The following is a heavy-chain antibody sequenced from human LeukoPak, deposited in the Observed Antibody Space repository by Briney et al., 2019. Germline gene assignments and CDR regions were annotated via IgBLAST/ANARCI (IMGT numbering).Heavy chain of an antibody. CDR2: ISGSGGST. D-gene: IGHD6-13*01. V-gene: IGHV3-23*01. J-gene: IGHJ4*02. CDR1: GFTFSSYA. CDR3: AKDQGGIAAAAPFDY. Sequence: GGSLRLSCAASGFTFSSYAMSWVRQAPGKGLEWVSAISGSGGSTYYADSVRGRFTISRDNSKNTLYLQMNSLRAEDTAVYYCAKDQGGIAAAAPFDYWGQGTLVTVSS.